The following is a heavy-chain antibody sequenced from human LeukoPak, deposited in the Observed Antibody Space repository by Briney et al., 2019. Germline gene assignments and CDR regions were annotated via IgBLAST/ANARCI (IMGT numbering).Heavy chain of an antibody. J-gene: IGHJ4*02. CDR1: GGSISSYY. D-gene: IGHD6-19*01. CDR2: IYYSGST. V-gene: IGHV4-59*08. Sequence: SETLSLTCTVSGGSISSYYWSWLRQPPGKGLEWIGYIYYSGSTNYNPSLKSRVTISVDTSKNQFSLKLSSVTAADTAVYYCARHHSSGWYYFDSWGQGTLVTVSS. CDR3: ARHHSSGWYYFDS.